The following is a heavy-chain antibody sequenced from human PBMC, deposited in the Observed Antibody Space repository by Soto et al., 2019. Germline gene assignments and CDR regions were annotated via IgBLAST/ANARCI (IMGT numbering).Heavy chain of an antibody. Sequence: PGGSLRLSCAASGFTFSDYYMSWIRQAPGKGLEWVSYISSSGSTIYYADSVKGRFTISRDNAKNSLYLQMNSLRAEDTAVYYCARDLELRYRLGRVGQFDYWGQGTLVTVSS. D-gene: IGHD3-16*02. CDR1: GFTFSDYY. CDR3: ARDLELRYRLGRVGQFDY. J-gene: IGHJ4*02. CDR2: ISSSGSTI. V-gene: IGHV3-11*01.